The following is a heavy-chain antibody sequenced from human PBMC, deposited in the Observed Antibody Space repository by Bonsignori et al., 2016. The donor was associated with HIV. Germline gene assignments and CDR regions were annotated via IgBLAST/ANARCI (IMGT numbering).Heavy chain of an antibody. D-gene: IGHD4-23*01. Sequence: VRQAPGKGLEWVSYISSSSRTIFYADSVKGRFTVSRDNAKNSLYLQMSSLRDEDTAVYYCVRGLTTVIKGYFDYWGQGTLVTVSS. CDR3: VRGLTTVIKGYFDY. CDR2: ISSSSRTI. J-gene: IGHJ4*02. V-gene: IGHV3-48*02.